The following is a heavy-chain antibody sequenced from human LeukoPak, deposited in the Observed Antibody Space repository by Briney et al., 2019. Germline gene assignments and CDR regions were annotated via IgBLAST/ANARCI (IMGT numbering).Heavy chain of an antibody. CDR3: ARGALVGATIDY. D-gene: IGHD1-26*01. Sequence: SETLSLTCAVYGGSFSGYYWSWIRQPPGKGLEWIGEINHSGSTNYNPSLKSRVTISVDTSKNQFSLKLSSVTAADTAVYYCARGALVGATIDYWGQGTLVTVSS. J-gene: IGHJ4*02. V-gene: IGHV4-34*01. CDR2: INHSGST. CDR1: GGSFSGYY.